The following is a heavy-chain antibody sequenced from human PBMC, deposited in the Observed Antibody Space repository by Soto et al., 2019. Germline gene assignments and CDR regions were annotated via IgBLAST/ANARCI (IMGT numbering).Heavy chain of an antibody. Sequence: LRLSCAASGFTFSSYAMHWVRQAPGKGLEWVAVISYDGSNKYYADSVKGRFTISRDNSKNTLYLQMNSLRAEDTAVYYCEGEYSAPKYYFDYWGQGTLVTVSS. V-gene: IGHV3-30-3*01. J-gene: IGHJ4*02. CDR3: EGEYSAPKYYFDY. CDR1: GFTFSSYA. D-gene: IGHD2-15*01. CDR2: ISYDGSNK.